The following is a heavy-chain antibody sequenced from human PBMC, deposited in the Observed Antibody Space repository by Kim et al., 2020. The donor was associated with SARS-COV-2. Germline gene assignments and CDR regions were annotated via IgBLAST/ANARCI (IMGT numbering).Heavy chain of an antibody. D-gene: IGHD3-3*01. CDR2: VFYSGAT. CDR1: GASVSSYY. Sequence: SETLSLTCTVSGASVSSYYWTWIRQAPGKGLEWIGSVFYSGATYYHPSLKSRLSMSMDTSKSQISLKLSSVTAADTAVYYCARGITIFGGGYTERYGMD. CDR3: ARGITIFGGGYTERYGMD. J-gene: IGHJ6*01. V-gene: IGHV4-59*02.